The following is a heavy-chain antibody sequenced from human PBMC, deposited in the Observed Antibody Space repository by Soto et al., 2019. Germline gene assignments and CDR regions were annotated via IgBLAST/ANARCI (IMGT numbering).Heavy chain of an antibody. Sequence: QVQLVQSGAEVKKPGSSVKVSCKTSGGTFSTYTLSWVRQAAGQGLEWMGRIIPVLDKANYAQKFQGRVTITADSSTSTAYMEMSSLRSADTAIYYCARGATAGDSAVPYWGLGTLVSVSS. CDR1: GGTFSTYT. CDR3: ARGATAGDSAVPY. D-gene: IGHD2-21*01. V-gene: IGHV1-69*02. CDR2: IIPVLDKA. J-gene: IGHJ4*02.